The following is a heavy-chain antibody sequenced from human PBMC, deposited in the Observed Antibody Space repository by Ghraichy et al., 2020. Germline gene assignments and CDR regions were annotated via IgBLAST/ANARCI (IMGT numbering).Heavy chain of an antibody. J-gene: IGHJ5*02. CDR1: GFTFSSYS. CDR2: ISSSSSTI. Sequence: GGSLRLSCAASGFTFSSYSMNWVRQAPGKGLEWVSYISSSSSTIYYADSVKGRFTISRDNAKNSLYLQMNSLRDEDTAVYYCARARYYYDSSGYYEGWFDPWGQGTLVTVSS. V-gene: IGHV3-48*02. D-gene: IGHD3-22*01. CDR3: ARARYYYDSSGYYEGWFDP.